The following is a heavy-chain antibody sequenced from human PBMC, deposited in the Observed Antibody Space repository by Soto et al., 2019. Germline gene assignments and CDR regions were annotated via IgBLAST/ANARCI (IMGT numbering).Heavy chain of an antibody. CDR2: ISGSGGST. V-gene: IGHV3-23*01. Sequence: PGGSLRLSCAASGFTFNSYAMSWVRQAPGKGLEWVSAISGSGGSTYYADSVKGRFTISRDNSKNTLYLQMNSLRAEDTAVYYCAIADSSSSTDNYYYYGMDVWGQGTTVTVSS. CDR1: GFTFNSYA. J-gene: IGHJ6*02. D-gene: IGHD6-13*01. CDR3: AIADSSSSTDNYYYYGMDV.